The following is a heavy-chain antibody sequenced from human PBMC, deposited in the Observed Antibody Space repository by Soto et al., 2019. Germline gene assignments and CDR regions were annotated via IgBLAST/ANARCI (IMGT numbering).Heavy chain of an antibody. Sequence: EVQLVESGGGLVQPGGSLRLSCAASGFTVSSNYMSWVRQAPGKGLEWVSVIYSGGSTYYADSVKGRFTISRHNSKNTLYLQMNSLRAEDTAVYYCAGRTTVTSVYYYSYGMDVWGQGTTVTVSS. CDR3: AGRTTVTSVYYYSYGMDV. V-gene: IGHV3-53*04. CDR1: GFTVSSNY. CDR2: IYSGGST. J-gene: IGHJ6*02. D-gene: IGHD4-17*01.